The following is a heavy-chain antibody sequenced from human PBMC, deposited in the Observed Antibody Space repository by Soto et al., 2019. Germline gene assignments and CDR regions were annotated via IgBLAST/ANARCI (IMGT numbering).Heavy chain of an antibody. J-gene: IGHJ6*02. Sequence: QVTLKESGPVLVKPTETLTLTCTVSGFSLNYGRMAVSWIRQPPGRALEWLAHIFSNDEKSYTTSLKSRLTISKDTSKSQVVLTMTNMDPADTATYYCARYGNRGADYYYGMDVWGRGTTVTVSS. V-gene: IGHV2-26*01. CDR2: IFSNDEK. CDR1: GFSLNYGRMA. D-gene: IGHD3-10*01. CDR3: ARYGNRGADYYYGMDV.